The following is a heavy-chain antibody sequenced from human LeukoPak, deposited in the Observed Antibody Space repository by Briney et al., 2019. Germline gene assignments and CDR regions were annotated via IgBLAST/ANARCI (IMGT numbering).Heavy chain of an antibody. J-gene: IGHJ4*02. V-gene: IGHV4-61*08. CDR1: GGSISSGGDY. Sequence: SEPLSLTCTVSGGSISSGGDYWSWIRQPPGKGLEWIGFIYYSGSTYYHPSLKSRVTISVDTSKNQFSLKLSSVTAAETAVYYCARALGYCSSTSCYYFYYWGAGTPVTVSS. CDR2: IYYSGST. D-gene: IGHD2-2*01. CDR3: ARALGYCSSTSCYYFYY.